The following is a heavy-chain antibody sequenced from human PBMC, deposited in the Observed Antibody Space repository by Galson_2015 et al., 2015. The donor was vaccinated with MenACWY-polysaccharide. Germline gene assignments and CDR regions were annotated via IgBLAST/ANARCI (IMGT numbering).Heavy chain of an antibody. J-gene: IGHJ4*02. CDR2: ISTSGGST. CDR1: GFTFSSYA. CDR3: AKGPTPNY. Sequence: SLRLSCAASGFTFSSYAMSWVRQSPGKGLEWVSAISTSGGSTYYGDPVKGRFTISRDNSKNTLFLQMNSLRADDTAVYYCAKGPTPNYWGQGTLVTVSS. V-gene: IGHV3-23*01.